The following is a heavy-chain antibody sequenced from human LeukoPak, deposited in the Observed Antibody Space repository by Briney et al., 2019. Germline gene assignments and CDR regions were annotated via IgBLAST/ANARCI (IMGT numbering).Heavy chain of an antibody. CDR3: ARDQSGYSYGSQYYFDY. D-gene: IGHD5-18*01. V-gene: IGHV1-46*01. CDR2: INPSGGTT. Sequence: AASVKVSCKASGYTFTSYYMHWVRQAPGQGLEWMGLINPSGGTTRYAQKFQGRVTMTRDLSTSTDYMELSSLRSDDTAVYYCARDQSGYSYGSQYYFDYWGQGTLVTVSS. J-gene: IGHJ4*02. CDR1: GYTFTSYY.